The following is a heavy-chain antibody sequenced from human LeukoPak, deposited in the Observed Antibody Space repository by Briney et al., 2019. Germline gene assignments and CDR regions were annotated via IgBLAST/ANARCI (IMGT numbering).Heavy chain of an antibody. J-gene: IGHJ6*03. V-gene: IGHV1-18*01. CDR3: AREKYYDFWSGYPKPPLGYMDV. Sequence: GASVKVSCKASGYTFTSYGISWVRQAPGQGLEWLGWISAYSGNTNYAQNHQSRVTITTDTSTSTAYMELRSMRSDDTAVYYCAREKYYDFWSGYPKPPLGYMDVWGKGTTVTVSS. CDR2: ISAYSGNT. D-gene: IGHD3-3*01. CDR1: GYTFTSYG.